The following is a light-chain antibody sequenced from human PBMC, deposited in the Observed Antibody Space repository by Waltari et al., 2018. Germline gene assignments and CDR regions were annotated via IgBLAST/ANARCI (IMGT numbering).Light chain of an antibody. CDR1: QSISKY. CDR2: HAS. Sequence: EIVLTQSPGTLSLSSGERATLSCRNSQSISKYLAWYQQKPGQAPRLLIYHASSRATGIPDRFSGSGSGTDFSLTISRLEPEDFAVYYCQHYVTLPVTFGQGTKVEIK. CDR3: QHYVTLPVT. V-gene: IGKV3-20*01. J-gene: IGKJ1*01.